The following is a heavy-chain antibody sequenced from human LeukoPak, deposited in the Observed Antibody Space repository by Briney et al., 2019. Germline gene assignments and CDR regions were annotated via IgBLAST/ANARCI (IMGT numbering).Heavy chain of an antibody. V-gene: IGHV4-39*01. CDR2: IYHSGTT. D-gene: IGHD3-9*01. Sequence: SETLSLTCTVSGGSIISSSYNWGWIRQPPGKGLEWIGTIYHSGTTYYNPSLKSRVTISVDTSKNQFFLKLSSVTAADTAVYYCARLPTGYPNWFDPWGQGSLVTVSS. J-gene: IGHJ5*02. CDR3: ARLPTGYPNWFDP. CDR1: GGSIISSSYN.